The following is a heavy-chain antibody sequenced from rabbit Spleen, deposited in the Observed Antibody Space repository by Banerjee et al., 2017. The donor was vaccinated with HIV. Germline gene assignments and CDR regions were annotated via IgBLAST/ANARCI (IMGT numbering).Heavy chain of an antibody. D-gene: IGHD1-1*01. J-gene: IGHJ4*01. Sequence: QSLEESGGGLVKPGASLTLTCKASGFSFNSGYDICWVRQAPGKGLEWIGCIYISSGNTYYASWVNGRFTISKTSSTTVDLKMTSLTAADTATYFCARSSGGTVTNGMNLWGPGTLVTV. CDR1: GFSFNSGYD. CDR2: IYISSGNT. V-gene: IGHV1S40*01. CDR3: ARSSGGTVTNGMNL.